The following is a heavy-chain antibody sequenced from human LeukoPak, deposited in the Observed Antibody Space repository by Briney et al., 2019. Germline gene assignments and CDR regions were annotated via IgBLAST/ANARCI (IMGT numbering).Heavy chain of an antibody. Sequence: GGSLRLSCAASGFTFSSYSMNWVRQAPGKGLEWVSYISSSSSTIYYADSVKGRFTISRDNAKNSLYLQMNSLRAEDTAVYYCARGSGVWLGYYYGMDVWGQGTTVTVSS. CDR2: ISSSSSTI. V-gene: IGHV3-48*04. CDR3: ARGSGVWLGYYYGMDV. CDR1: GFTFSSYS. D-gene: IGHD6-19*01. J-gene: IGHJ6*02.